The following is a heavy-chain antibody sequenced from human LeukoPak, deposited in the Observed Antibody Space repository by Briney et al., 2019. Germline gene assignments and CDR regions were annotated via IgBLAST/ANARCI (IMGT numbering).Heavy chain of an antibody. Sequence: AASVKVSCKASGYTFTSYAIHWVRQAPGQRLEWMGWISAGNGNTKYSQNFQGRVTFISNTSATTAFMELSSLRSEDAAVYYCARERPWMDVWGQGTTVTVSS. CDR2: ISAGNGNT. CDR1: GYTFTSYA. V-gene: IGHV1-3*01. CDR3: ARERPWMDV. J-gene: IGHJ6*02.